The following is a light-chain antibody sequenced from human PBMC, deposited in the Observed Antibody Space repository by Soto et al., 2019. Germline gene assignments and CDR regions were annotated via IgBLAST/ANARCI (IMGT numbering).Light chain of an antibody. J-gene: IGLJ2*01. Sequence: QSALTQPASVSGSPGQSLTISCTGTSSDVGSYDLVSWYQHHPGKAPKLMIYEGSKRPSGVSNRFSGSKSGNTASLTISGLQAEDEADYYCCSYAGISTYVVFGGGTKLTVL. CDR1: SSDVGSYDL. CDR2: EGS. V-gene: IGLV2-23*01. CDR3: CSYAGISTYVV.